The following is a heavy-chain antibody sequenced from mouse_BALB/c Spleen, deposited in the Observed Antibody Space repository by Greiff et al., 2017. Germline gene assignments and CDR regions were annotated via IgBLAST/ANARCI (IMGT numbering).Heavy chain of an antibody. D-gene: IGHD1-1*01. V-gene: IGHV5-12-2*01. CDR2: ISNGGGST. CDR3: ARRNYLKAMDY. J-gene: IGHJ4*01. CDR1: GFTFSSYT. Sequence: EVQVVESGGGLVQPGGSLKLSCAASGFTFSSYTMSWVRQTPEKRLEWVAYISNGGGSTYYPDTVKGRFTISRDNAKNTLYLQMSSLKSEDTAMYYCARRNYLKAMDYWGQGTSVTVSS.